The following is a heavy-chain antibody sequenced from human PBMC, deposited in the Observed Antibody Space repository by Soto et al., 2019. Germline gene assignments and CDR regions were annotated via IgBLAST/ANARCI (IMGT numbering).Heavy chain of an antibody. D-gene: IGHD2-15*01. J-gene: IGHJ4*02. Sequence: SETLSLTCAVYGGSFSGYYWSWIRQPPGKGLEWIGEINHSGSTNYNPSLKSRVTISVDTSKNQFSLKLTSVTAADTAVYYCAGRYCTGGSCYRPWGQGTLVTVSS. V-gene: IGHV4-34*01. CDR2: INHSGST. CDR1: GGSFSGYY. CDR3: AGRYCTGGSCYRP.